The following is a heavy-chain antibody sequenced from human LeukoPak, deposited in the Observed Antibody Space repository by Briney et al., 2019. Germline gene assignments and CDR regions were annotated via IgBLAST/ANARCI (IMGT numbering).Heavy chain of an antibody. J-gene: IGHJ5*02. CDR3: AATSGTYYDFWSGYYNPPSSGNWFDP. V-gene: IGHV1-58*02. Sequence: WASVKVSCKASGLTFTSSAMQWVRQARGQRLEWIGWIVVGSGNTNYAQKFQERVTITRDMSTSTAYMELSSLRSEDTAVYYCAATSGTYYDFWSGYYNPPSSGNWFDPWGQGTLVTVSS. CDR2: IVVGSGNT. CDR1: GLTFTSSA. D-gene: IGHD3-3*01.